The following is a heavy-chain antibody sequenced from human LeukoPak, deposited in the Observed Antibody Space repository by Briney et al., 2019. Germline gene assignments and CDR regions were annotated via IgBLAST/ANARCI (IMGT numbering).Heavy chain of an antibody. D-gene: IGHD3-3*01. CDR3: AKDRNYDFWSGPESYYYYYGMDV. CDR2: IYSGGST. Sequence: GGSLRLSCAASGFTVSSNYMSWVRQAPGKGLEWVSVIYSGGSTYYADSVKGRFTISRDNSKNTLYLQMNSLRAEDTAVYYCAKDRNYDFWSGPESYYYYYGMDVWGQGTTVTVSS. CDR1: GFTVSSNY. V-gene: IGHV3-66*01. J-gene: IGHJ6*02.